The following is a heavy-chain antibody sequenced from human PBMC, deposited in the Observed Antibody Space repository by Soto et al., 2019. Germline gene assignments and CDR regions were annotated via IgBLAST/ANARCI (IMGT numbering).Heavy chain of an antibody. J-gene: IGHJ3*02. V-gene: IGHV4-39*01. D-gene: IGHD6-19*01. CDR3: ASQRGGWYYAFDI. CDR1: GVSITSSSYY. CDR2: IYFSGST. Sequence: SETLSLTCTVSGVSITSSSYYWGWIRQPPGKGLEWIGSIYFSGSTYYNPPLKSRVTISVDTSKNQFSLKLSSVTAADTAVYYCASQRGGWYYAFDIWGQGTMVTVSS.